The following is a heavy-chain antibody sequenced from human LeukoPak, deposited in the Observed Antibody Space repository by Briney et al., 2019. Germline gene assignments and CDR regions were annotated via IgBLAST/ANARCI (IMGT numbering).Heavy chain of an antibody. CDR3: ARGRIYDYVWGSYRSYAFDI. D-gene: IGHD3-16*02. V-gene: IGHV3-49*03. Sequence: GGSLRLSCTASGFTFGDYTMSWFRQAPGKGLEWVGFIRSKAYGGTTEYAASVKGRFTISRDDSKNSLYLQMNSLKTEDTAVYYCARGRIYDYVWGSYRSYAFDIWGQGTMVTVSS. J-gene: IGHJ3*02. CDR1: GFTFGDYT. CDR2: IRSKAYGGTT.